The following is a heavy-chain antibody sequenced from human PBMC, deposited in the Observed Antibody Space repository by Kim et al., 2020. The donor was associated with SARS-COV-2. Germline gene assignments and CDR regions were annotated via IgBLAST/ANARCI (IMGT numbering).Heavy chain of an antibody. CDR3: AKDHRRYGSGSHAFDY. CDR1: GFTFSSYA. CDR2: ISGSGGST. Sequence: GGSLRLSCAASGFTFSSYAMSWVRQAPGKGLEWVSAISGSGGSTYYADSVKGRFTISRDNSKNTLYLQMNSLRAEDTAVYYCAKDHRRYGSGSHAFDYWGQGTLVTVSS. J-gene: IGHJ4*02. D-gene: IGHD3-10*01. V-gene: IGHV3-23*01.